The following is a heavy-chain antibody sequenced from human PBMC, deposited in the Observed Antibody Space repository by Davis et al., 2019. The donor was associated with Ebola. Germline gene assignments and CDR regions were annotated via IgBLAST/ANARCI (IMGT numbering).Heavy chain of an antibody. Sequence: GESLKISCAASGFTFNSYWMSWVRQAPGKGLEWVANIKLDGSEKYYVDSVKGRFTISRDNSKNTLYLQLSSVRAEDTAVYFCARGSRYQVLMPLDSWGQGTLVTVSS. CDR3: ARGSRYQVLMPLDS. V-gene: IGHV3-7*01. J-gene: IGHJ4*02. D-gene: IGHD2-2*01. CDR2: IKLDGSEK. CDR1: GFTFNSYW.